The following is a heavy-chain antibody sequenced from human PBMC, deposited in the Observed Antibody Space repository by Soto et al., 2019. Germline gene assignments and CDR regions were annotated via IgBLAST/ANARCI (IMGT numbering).Heavy chain of an antibody. J-gene: IGHJ4*02. CDR1: GYTFTSYA. CDR2: INAGNGNT. Sequence: ASVKVSCKASGYTFTSYAMHWVRQAPGQRLEWMGWINAGNGNTKYSQKFQGRVTITRDTSGSTAYMELSSLGSEDTAVYYCARGVLRFLEWLPTADYWGQGTLVTVSS. CDR3: ARGVLRFLEWLPTADY. V-gene: IGHV1-3*01. D-gene: IGHD3-3*01.